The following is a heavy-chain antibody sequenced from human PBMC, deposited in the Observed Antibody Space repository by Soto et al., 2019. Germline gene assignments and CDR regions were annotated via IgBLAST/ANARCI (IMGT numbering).Heavy chain of an antibody. CDR1: GFTFSSYA. Sequence: GESLKISCAASGFTFSSYAMHWVRQAPGKGLEWVAVISYDGSNKYYADSVKGRFTISRDNSKNTLYPQMNSLRAEDTAVYYCARESWIQLWLTDYWGQGTLVTVSS. J-gene: IGHJ4*02. D-gene: IGHD5-18*01. CDR2: ISYDGSNK. CDR3: ARESWIQLWLTDY. V-gene: IGHV3-30-3*01.